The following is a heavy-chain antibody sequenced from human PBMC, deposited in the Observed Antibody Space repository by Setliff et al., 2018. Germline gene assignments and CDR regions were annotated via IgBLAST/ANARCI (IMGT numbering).Heavy chain of an antibody. J-gene: IGHJ5*02. D-gene: IGHD3-22*01. Sequence: SETLSLTCSVHGESFSNNYWSWIRQTPGKGLEWIGESNHGGSTSYHPSLKSRLTMSVDTSKNQFSLKLTSVTAADTAVYYCVRRTYYYDTSPMGWFDPWGQGILVTVPQ. V-gene: IGHV4-34*01. CDR2: SNHGGST. CDR1: GESFSNNY. CDR3: VRRTYYYDTSPMGWFDP.